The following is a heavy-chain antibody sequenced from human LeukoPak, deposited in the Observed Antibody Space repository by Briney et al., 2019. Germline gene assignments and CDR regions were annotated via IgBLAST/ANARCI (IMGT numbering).Heavy chain of an antibody. V-gene: IGHV3-21*01. CDR1: GFTFSSYS. D-gene: IGHD3-16*01. J-gene: IGHJ6*02. Sequence: PGGSLRLSCAASGFTFSSYSMNWVRQAPGKGLEWVSSISSSSSYIYYADSVKGRFTISRDNAKNSLYLQMNSLRAEDTAVYYCARDPTYYDYVWGGSLIYGMDVWGQGTTVTVSS. CDR3: ARDPTYYDYVWGGSLIYGMDV. CDR2: ISSSSSYI.